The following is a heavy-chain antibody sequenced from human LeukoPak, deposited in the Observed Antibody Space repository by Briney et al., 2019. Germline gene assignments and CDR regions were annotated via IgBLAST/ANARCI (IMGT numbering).Heavy chain of an antibody. D-gene: IGHD6-13*01. CDR1: GGSVSSGISY. J-gene: IGHJ4*02. CDR2: ISDSGGS. CDR3: GRVPAAGTGPDY. Sequence: PSETLSLTCSVSGGSVSSGISYWSWIRQPPGEGLEWIAYISDSGGSDYNPSLRGRVTISLDTSKSQFSLRLTSVTAADTAVYYCGRVPAAGTGPDYGGRGPLVTVSS. V-gene: IGHV4-61*01.